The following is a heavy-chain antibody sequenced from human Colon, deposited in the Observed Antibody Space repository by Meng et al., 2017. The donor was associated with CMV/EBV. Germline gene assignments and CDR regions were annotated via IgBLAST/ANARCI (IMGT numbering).Heavy chain of an antibody. CDR2: IYYSGTT. J-gene: IGHJ4*02. V-gene: IGHV4-31*03. D-gene: IGHD5-12*01. CDR1: GGSLSGGDFY. CDR3: ARDSGYDAPFDY. Sequence: CPVSGGSLSGGDFYWNWIRQHPGKGLEWIGYIYYSGTTYYNPSLKSRAMISLDKSKNQFSLNLSSVTAADTAVYFCARDSGYDAPFDYWGQGTLVTVSS.